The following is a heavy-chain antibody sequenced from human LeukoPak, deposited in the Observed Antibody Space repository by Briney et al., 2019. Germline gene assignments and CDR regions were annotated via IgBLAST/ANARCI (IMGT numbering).Heavy chain of an antibody. Sequence: GGSLRLSCAASGFTFSSYGMHWVRQAPGKGLEWVAVISYDGSNKYYADSVKGRFTISRDNSKNTLYLQMNSLRAEDTAVYYCAKDGGTTSFDYWGQGTLVTVSS. CDR3: AKDGGTTSFDY. CDR1: GFTFSSYG. V-gene: IGHV3-30*18. D-gene: IGHD1-1*01. J-gene: IGHJ4*02. CDR2: ISYDGSNK.